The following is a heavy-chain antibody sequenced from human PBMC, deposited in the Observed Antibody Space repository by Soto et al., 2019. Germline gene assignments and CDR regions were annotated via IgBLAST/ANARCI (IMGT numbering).Heavy chain of an antibody. CDR2: IYYSGST. CDR1: GGSISSYY. V-gene: IGHV4-59*08. CDR3: ARAPVYCISTSCYGPYYYYGMDV. J-gene: IGHJ6*02. D-gene: IGHD2-2*01. Sequence: SETLSLTCTVSGGSISSYYWSWIRQPPGKGLEWIGYIYYSGSTYYNPSLKSRVTISVDTSKNQLSLKLSSVTAADTAVYYCARAPVYCISTSCYGPYYYYGMDVWGQGTTVTVSS.